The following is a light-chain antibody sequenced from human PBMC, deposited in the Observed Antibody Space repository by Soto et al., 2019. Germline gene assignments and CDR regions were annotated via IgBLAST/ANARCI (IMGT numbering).Light chain of an antibody. V-gene: IGKV3-20*01. CDR1: QNVRSSY. J-gene: IGKJ2*01. CDR3: QQYESSPYT. CDR2: GAS. Sequence: EIVLTQSPGTLSLSPGERATLSCRASQNVRSSYLAWYHQKPGHPPRLLIFGASNRANGIPDRFSGSETGTDFTLTISSLEPEGLAVYYCQQYESSPYTFGQGTRLHIK.